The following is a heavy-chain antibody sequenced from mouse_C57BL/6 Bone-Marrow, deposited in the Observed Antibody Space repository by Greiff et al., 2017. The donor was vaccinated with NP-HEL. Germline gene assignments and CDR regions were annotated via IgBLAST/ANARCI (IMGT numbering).Heavy chain of an antibody. Sequence: EVQLMESGGGLVKPGGSLKLSCAASGFTFSDYGMHWVRQAPEKGLAWVAYISSGSSTIYYTDTVKGRFTITIDNAKNTLFLQMTSLRSEDTAMYYCARRYRGLYYYAMDYWGQGTSVTVSS. D-gene: IGHD2-12*01. CDR3: ARRYRGLYYYAMDY. J-gene: IGHJ4*01. V-gene: IGHV5-17*01. CDR1: GFTFSDYG. CDR2: ISSGSSTI.